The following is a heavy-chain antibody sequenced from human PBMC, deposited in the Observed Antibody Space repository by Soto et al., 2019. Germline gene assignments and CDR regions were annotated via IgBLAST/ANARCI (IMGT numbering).Heavy chain of an antibody. V-gene: IGHV1-69*06. CDR1: GGTFISYA. D-gene: IGHD2-15*01. Sequence: SVKVSCKGSGGTFISYAFSWVRQAPGQGLEWMGGIIPIFGTANYAQKFQGRVTITADKSTSTAYMELSSLRSEDTAVYYCARDLGLYCSGGSCYGDDAFDIWGQGTTVTV. CDR3: ARDLGLYCSGGSCYGDDAFDI. J-gene: IGHJ3*02. CDR2: IIPIFGTA.